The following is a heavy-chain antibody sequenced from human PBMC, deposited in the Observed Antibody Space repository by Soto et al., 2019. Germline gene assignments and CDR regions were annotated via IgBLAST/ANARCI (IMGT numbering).Heavy chain of an antibody. V-gene: IGHV4-39*01. Sequence: SETLSLTCTVSGGSISSSSYYWGWIRLPPGKGLEWIGSIYYSGITYYNPSLMIRIPLSVDTSKIQFSLLLSSVTSADMAVYYCARLGEYFQTPDAWGPGTLVTVSS. CDR1: GGSISSSSYY. D-gene: IGHD3-9*01. CDR2: IYYSGIT. CDR3: ARLGEYFQTPDA. J-gene: IGHJ5*01.